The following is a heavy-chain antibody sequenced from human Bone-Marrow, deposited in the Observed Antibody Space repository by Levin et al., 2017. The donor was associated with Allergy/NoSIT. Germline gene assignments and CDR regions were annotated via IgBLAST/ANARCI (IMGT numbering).Heavy chain of an antibody. CDR1: GGSISSGGYS. J-gene: IGHJ6*02. CDR2: IYHSGST. V-gene: IGHV4-30-2*01. CDR3: ASQRLLPHYYYGMDG. Sequence: SETLSLTCAVSGGSISSGGYSWSWIRQPPGKGLEWIGYIYHSGSTYYNPSLKSRVTISVDRSKNQFYLKLSSVTAADTAVYYCASQRLLPHYYYGMDGWGQGTTVTVS. D-gene: IGHD3-16*01.